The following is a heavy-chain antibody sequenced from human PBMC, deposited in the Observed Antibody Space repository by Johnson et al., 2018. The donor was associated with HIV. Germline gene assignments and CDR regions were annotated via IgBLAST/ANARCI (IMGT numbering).Heavy chain of an antibody. Sequence: VQLVESGGGLIKPGGSRRLSCAVSGITFTDAWMNWVRQAPGKGLEWVGRIKSKTDGGTTDYAVPVKGRVTISRDDSKNTVYLQMNSLKTDETAVYWCTTDGERAAILGDTFDIWGQGTMVTVSS. CDR3: TTDGERAAILGDTFDI. J-gene: IGHJ3*02. CDR1: GITFTDAW. V-gene: IGHV3-15*01. D-gene: IGHD5-24*01. CDR2: IKSKTDGGTT.